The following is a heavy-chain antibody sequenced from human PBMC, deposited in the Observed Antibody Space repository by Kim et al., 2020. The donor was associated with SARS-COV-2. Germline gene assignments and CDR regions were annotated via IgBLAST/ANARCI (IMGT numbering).Heavy chain of an antibody. CDR3: ARTPSYYYGMDV. CDR2: K. J-gene: IGHJ6*02. V-gene: IGHV3-33*01. Sequence: KYYADSVKGRFTIYRDKSKNTLYLQMNSLRAEDTAVYYCARTPSYYYGMDVWGQGTTVTVSS.